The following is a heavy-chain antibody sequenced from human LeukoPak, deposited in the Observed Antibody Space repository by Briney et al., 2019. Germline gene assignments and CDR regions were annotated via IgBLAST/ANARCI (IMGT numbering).Heavy chain of an antibody. Sequence: GGSLRLSCAASGFTFSSSGMHWVRQAPGRGLEWVAFIRFDGTTKYYAQSVRDRFTISRDNSKNTLGLQMNRLRAEDTAVYYCAQENKDRYCSGAQNCLFDSVGYGSLVT. D-gene: IGHD2-15*01. V-gene: IGHV3-30*02. CDR3: AQENKDRYCSGAQNCLFDS. J-gene: IGHJ4*01. CDR1: GFTFSSSG. CDR2: IRFDGTTK.